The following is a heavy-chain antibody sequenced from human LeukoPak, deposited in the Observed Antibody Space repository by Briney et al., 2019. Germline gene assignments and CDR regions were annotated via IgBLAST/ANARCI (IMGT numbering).Heavy chain of an antibody. Sequence: VASVKVSCKASGYTFTGYYMHWVRQAPGQGLEWMGWINPNSGGTNYAQKFQGRVTMTRDTSISTAYMELSRLRSDDTAVYYCARGLARTSMVTRGGVRFDYWGQGTLVTVSS. CDR1: GYTFTGYY. D-gene: IGHD5-18*01. J-gene: IGHJ4*02. V-gene: IGHV1-2*02. CDR2: INPNSGGT. CDR3: ARGLARTSMVTRGGVRFDY.